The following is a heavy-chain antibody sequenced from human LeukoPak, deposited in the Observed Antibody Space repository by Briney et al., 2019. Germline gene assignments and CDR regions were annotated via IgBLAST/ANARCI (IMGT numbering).Heavy chain of an antibody. CDR1: GGSFSGYY. CDR3: GRGSSRVGYPFPIDY. V-gene: IGHV4-34*01. CDR2: INHSGST. Sequence: SETLSLTCAVYGGSFSGYYWSWIRQPPGKRLEWIGEINHSGSTNYNPSLKSRVTISVDTSKNQFSLKLSAVTAADTAVYYCGRGSSRVGYPFPIDYWGQGTLVTVSS. D-gene: IGHD5-18*01. J-gene: IGHJ4*02.